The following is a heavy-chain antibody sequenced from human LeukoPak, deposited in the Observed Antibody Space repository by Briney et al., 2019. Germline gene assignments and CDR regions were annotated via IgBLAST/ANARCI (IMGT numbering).Heavy chain of an antibody. CDR2: IYTGGST. CDR1: GFTASSNY. V-gene: IGHV3-66*01. Sequence: GGSRRPSCAASGFTASSNYMSCVRQAPGKGLEWVAVIYTGGSTYYADSVKGRFTISRDNSKNTLYLQMNSLRAEDTAVYYCASNIEMATIRTYYGMDVWGQGTTVTVSS. J-gene: IGHJ6*02. CDR3: ASNIEMATIRTYYGMDV. D-gene: IGHD5-12*01.